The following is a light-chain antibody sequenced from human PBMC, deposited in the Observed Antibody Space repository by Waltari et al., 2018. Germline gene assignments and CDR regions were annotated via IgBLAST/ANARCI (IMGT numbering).Light chain of an antibody. CDR2: AAS. V-gene: IGKV3-11*01. J-gene: IGKJ5*01. CDR3: QQRINWPIS. Sequence: EIVLTQSPATLSLSPGERATLSCRASQSVSDYLAWYQQKPGQAPRLLISAASNRATGIPGRFSGSGSGTDFTLTSSSLEPEDFAFYYCQQRINWPISFGQGTRLEIK. CDR1: QSVSDY.